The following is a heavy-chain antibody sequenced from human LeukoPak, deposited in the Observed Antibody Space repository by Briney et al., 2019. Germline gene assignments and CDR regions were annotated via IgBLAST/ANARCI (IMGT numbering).Heavy chain of an antibody. CDR1: GYTFTSYT. CDR2: ISVGNGDS. J-gene: IGHJ3*01. V-gene: IGHV1-3*03. Sequence: ASVKVSCKASGYTFTSYTIHWVRQAPGQSLEWMGWISVGNGDSKCSQEFQGRVTLTRDTSATTAYLELSSLGPEDMAVYYCARERGIRDAFDFWGQGTMVTVSS. D-gene: IGHD1-14*01. CDR3: ARERGIRDAFDF.